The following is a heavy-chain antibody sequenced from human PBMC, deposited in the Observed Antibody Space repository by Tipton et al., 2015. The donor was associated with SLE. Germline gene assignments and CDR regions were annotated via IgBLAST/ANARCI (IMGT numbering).Heavy chain of an antibody. CDR1: GFTFSSYS. CDR3: ARESKQQLPLEY. D-gene: IGHD6-13*01. J-gene: IGHJ4*02. V-gene: IGHV3-21*01. CDR2: ISISGSYK. Sequence: GSLRLSCAASGFTFSSYSLNWVRQAPGKGLEWVSSISISGSYKYYADSVKGRFTISRDNAKNSLYLQMNSLRAEDTALYYCARESKQQLPLEYWGQGTLVTVSS.